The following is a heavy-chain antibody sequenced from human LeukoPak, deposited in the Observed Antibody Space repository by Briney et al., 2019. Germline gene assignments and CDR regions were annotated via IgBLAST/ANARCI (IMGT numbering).Heavy chain of an antibody. J-gene: IGHJ4*02. CDR2: FDPEDGET. Sequence: ASVKVSCKVSGYTLTELSMHWVRQAPGKGLEWMGGFDPEDGETIYAQKLQGRVTMTEDTSTDTAYMELSSLRSEDTAVYYCATPPLRKVRGVTDSFDYWGQGTLVTVSS. D-gene: IGHD3-10*01. V-gene: IGHV1-24*01. CDR3: ATPPLRKVRGVTDSFDY. CDR1: GYTLTELS.